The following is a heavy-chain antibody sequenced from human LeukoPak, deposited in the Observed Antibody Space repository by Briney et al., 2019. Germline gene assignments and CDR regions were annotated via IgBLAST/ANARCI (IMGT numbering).Heavy chain of an antibody. J-gene: IGHJ6*04. Sequence: TGGSLRLSCAVSGFTFSSDWMIWVRQAPGKGLEWVANINPDGSEKNYVDSVRGRFTISRDNAKNSLDLQMNSLRVEDTAVYYCARASSSSWDVWGKGPTVTVSS. V-gene: IGHV3-7*01. CDR2: INPDGSEK. CDR3: ARASSSSWDV. CDR1: GFTFSSDW. D-gene: IGHD6-13*01.